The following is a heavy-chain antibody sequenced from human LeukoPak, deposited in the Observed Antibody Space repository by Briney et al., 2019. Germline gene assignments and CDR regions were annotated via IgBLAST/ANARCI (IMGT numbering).Heavy chain of an antibody. V-gene: IGHV3-21*01. Sequence: PGGSLRLSCATSGFTFSSYAMTWVRQAPGKGLEWVSSISSSSSYIYYADSVKGRFTISRDNAKNSLYLQMNSLRAEDTAVYYCARVWPYSSGWFSVYYMDVWGKGTTVTISS. CDR3: ARVWPYSSGWFSVYYMDV. CDR1: GFTFSSYA. J-gene: IGHJ6*03. CDR2: ISSSSSYI. D-gene: IGHD6-19*01.